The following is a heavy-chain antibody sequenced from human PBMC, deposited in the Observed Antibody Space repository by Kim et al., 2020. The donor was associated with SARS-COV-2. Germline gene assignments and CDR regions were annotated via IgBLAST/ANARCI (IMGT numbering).Heavy chain of an antibody. Sequence: KGRFTISRDNSKNTLYLQMGSLRAEDMAVYYCARERYCSGGSCYSDAFDIWGQGTMVTVSS. J-gene: IGHJ3*02. V-gene: IGHV3-64*01. D-gene: IGHD2-15*01. CDR3: ARERYCSGGSCYSDAFDI.